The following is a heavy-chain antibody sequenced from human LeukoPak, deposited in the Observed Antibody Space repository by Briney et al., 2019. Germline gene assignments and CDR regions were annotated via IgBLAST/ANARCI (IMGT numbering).Heavy chain of an antibody. Sequence: PSQTLSLTCTVSGGSISSGGYYWSWIRQHPGKGLEWIGYIYYSGSTYYNPSLKSRVTISVDTSKNQFSLKLSSVTAADTAVYYCARDLGGSSGYYYAPGAFDIWGQGTMVTVSS. CDR1: GGSISSGGYY. CDR3: ARDLGGSSGYYYAPGAFDI. J-gene: IGHJ3*02. V-gene: IGHV4-31*03. D-gene: IGHD3-22*01. CDR2: IYYSGST.